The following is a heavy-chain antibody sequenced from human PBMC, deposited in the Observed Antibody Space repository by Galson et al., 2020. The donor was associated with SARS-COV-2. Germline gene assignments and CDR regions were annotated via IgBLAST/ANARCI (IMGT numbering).Heavy chain of an antibody. CDR3: AKSSRPQVARGGLDV. J-gene: IGHJ6*02. V-gene: IGHV3-9*01. CDR1: GFTFENYA. D-gene: IGHD2-15*01. CDR2: FSWNSESI. Sequence: SLKISCSGSGFTFENYAMHWVRQAPGKGLEWVSGFSWNSESIGYADSVKGRFTISRDNAKKSLYLQMNSLRAEDTALYYCAKSSRPQVARGGLDVWGQGTTVIVSS.